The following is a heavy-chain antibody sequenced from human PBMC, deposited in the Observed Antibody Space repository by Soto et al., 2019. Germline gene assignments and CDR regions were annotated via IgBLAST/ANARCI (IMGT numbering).Heavy chain of an antibody. CDR1: GFTFGDYA. CDR2: IRSKAYGGTT. Sequence: GGSLRLSCTASGFTFGDYAMSWFRQAPGKGLEWVGFIRSKAYGGTTEYAASVKGRFTISRDDSKSIAYLQMNSLKTEDTAVYYCTRLGVDTAMVYYHYGMDVWGQGTTVPVSS. J-gene: IGHJ6*02. CDR3: TRLGVDTAMVYYHYGMDV. D-gene: IGHD5-18*01. V-gene: IGHV3-49*03.